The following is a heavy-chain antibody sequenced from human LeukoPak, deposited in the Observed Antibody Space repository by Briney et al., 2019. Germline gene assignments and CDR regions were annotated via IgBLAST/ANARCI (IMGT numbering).Heavy chain of an antibody. Sequence: GGSLRLSCAASGFTFSSYAMSWVRQAPGKGLEWVANIKQDGSEKYYVDSVKGRFTISRDNAKNSLYLQMNSLRAEDTAVYYCARDDVLWYWGQGTLVTVSS. J-gene: IGHJ4*02. CDR3: ARDDVLWY. CDR1: GFTFSSYA. D-gene: IGHD2-21*01. CDR2: IKQDGSEK. V-gene: IGHV3-7*01.